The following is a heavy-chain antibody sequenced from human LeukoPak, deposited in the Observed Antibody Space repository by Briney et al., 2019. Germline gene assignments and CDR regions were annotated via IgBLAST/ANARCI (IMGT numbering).Heavy chain of an antibody. CDR2: ISWNSGTI. Sequence: PGGSLRLSCAASGFTFDDYAMHWVRQAPGKGLEWVSGISWNSGTIGYADSVKGRFTISRDNAKNSLYLQMNSLRVEDTAVYYCARSRGGGYWGQGTLVTVSS. D-gene: IGHD3-10*01. V-gene: IGHV3-9*01. CDR1: GFTFDDYA. J-gene: IGHJ4*02. CDR3: ARSRGGGY.